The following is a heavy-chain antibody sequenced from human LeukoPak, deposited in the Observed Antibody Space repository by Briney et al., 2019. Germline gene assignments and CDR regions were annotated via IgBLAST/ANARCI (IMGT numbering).Heavy chain of an antibody. CDR1: GFTFYMYA. CDR2: MCGTAGCT. CDR3: AKDQSLRSSGYFDY. Sequence: PGGSLRLSCQASGFTFYMYAMSWVRQAPGKGLEWVASMCGTAGCTFYPDSVKGRFTISRDNSKNVLYLRMNSLRAEDTAAYYCAKDQSLRSSGYFDYWGQGTLVTVSS. J-gene: IGHJ4*02. D-gene: IGHD3-10*01. V-gene: IGHV3-23*01.